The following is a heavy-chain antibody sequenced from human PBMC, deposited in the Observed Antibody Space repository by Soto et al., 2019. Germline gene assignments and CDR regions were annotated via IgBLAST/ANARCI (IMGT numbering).Heavy chain of an antibody. CDR2: IKPEDGST. CDR1: AVIFTRVY. D-gene: IGHD1-7*01. Sequence: VSLKVSCNTSAVIFTRVYMLWGRQAPGQGPEWMGIIKPEDGSTCYAQTFQGRIIITSDTSTRTVYMEVRGMGVEDTAVYYCARERDLVELSYDXWVQGTLFTVSX. J-gene: IGHJ5*02. V-gene: IGHV1-46*01. CDR3: ARERDLVELSYDX.